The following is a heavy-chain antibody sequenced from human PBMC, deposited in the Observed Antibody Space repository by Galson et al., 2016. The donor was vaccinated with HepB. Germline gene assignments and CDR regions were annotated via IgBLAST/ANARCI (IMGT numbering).Heavy chain of an antibody. CDR3: ARHPYSSSFDY. V-gene: IGHV5-51*01. Sequence: KISCQGSGYNFTNYWIGWVRQMPGKGLEWMGIIYPGDSDTRYSPSFQGQVTISADKSISTAYLQWSSLKASDTAMYYCARHPYSSSFDYWGQGTLVTVSS. CDR1: GYNFTNYW. J-gene: IGHJ4*02. CDR2: IYPGDSDT. D-gene: IGHD6-6*01.